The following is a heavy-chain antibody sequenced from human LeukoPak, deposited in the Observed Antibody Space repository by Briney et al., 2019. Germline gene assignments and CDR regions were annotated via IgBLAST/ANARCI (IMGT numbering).Heavy chain of an antibody. CDR1: GFTFSSYG. V-gene: IGHV3-30*18. CDR2: ISYDGSNK. Sequence: GRSLRLSCAASGFTFSSYGMHWVRQAPGKGLEWVAVISYDGSNKYYADSVKGRFTISRDNSKNTLYLQMNSLRAEDTAVYYCAKGNTYYYDTSGYYSYFDYWGQGTLVTVSS. CDR3: AKGNTYYYDTSGYYSYFDY. D-gene: IGHD3-22*01. J-gene: IGHJ4*02.